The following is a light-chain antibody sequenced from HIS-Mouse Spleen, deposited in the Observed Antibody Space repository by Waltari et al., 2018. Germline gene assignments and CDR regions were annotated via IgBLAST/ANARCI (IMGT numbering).Light chain of an antibody. CDR3: QQLNSYPFT. CDR1: QGISSY. V-gene: IGKV1-9*01. J-gene: IGKJ3*01. CDR2: AAS. Sequence: DIQFTQSPSSLSASVGDRVTITCRASQGISSYLAWYHQKPGTVPKLLIYAASTLQSGVPSRFSGSGSGTEFTLTISSLQPEDFATYYCQQLNSYPFTFGPGTKVDIK.